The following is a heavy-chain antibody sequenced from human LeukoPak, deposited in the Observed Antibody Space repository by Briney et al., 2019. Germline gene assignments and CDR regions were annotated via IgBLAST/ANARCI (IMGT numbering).Heavy chain of an antibody. V-gene: IGHV3-48*01. CDR1: GFTFSSYS. D-gene: IGHD6-13*01. J-gene: IGHJ4*02. CDR3: ARGIAAAVIDY. CDR2: ISSSSSTI. Sequence: GGSLRLSCAASGFTFSSYSMNWVRQAPGKGLEWVSYISSSSSTIYYADSVKGRFTISRDNAKNSLYLQMNSLRAEDTAVYYCARGIAAAVIDYWGQGTLVTVSS.